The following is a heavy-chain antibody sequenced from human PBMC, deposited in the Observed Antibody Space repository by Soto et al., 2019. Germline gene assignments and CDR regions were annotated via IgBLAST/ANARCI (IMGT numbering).Heavy chain of an antibody. CDR2: INPSGGST. D-gene: IGHD2-15*01. CDR1: GYTFTSYY. CDR3: ARRGPKSGGAFDI. Sequence: ASVNGSCKSSGYTFTSYYIHWVRQAPGQGLEWMGIINPSGGSTSYAQKFQGRVTMTRDTSTSTVYMELSSLRSEDTAVYYCARRGPKSGGAFDIWGQGTMVTVSS. J-gene: IGHJ3*02. V-gene: IGHV1-46*01.